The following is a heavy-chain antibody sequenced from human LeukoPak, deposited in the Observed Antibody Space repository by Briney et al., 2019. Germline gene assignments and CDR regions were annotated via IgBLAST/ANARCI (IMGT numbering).Heavy chain of an antibody. CDR3: ARDGDYDILTGYLHAFDI. D-gene: IGHD3-9*01. V-gene: IGHV4-4*07. CDR2: IYTSGST. CDR1: GGSISSYY. Sequence: PSETLSLTCTVSGGSISSYYWSWIRQPAGKGLEWVGRIYTSGSTNYNPSLKSRVTMSVHTSKNQFSLKLSSVTAADTAVYYCARDGDYDILTGYLHAFDIWGQGTMVTVSS. J-gene: IGHJ3*02.